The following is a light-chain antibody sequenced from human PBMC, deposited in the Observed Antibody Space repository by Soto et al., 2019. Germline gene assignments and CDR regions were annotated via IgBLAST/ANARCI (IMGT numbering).Light chain of an antibody. V-gene: IGKV3-15*01. J-gene: IGKJ4*01. CDR1: QSVSND. Sequence: EIVRTQSPATLSVSPGERATLSCRASQSVSNDLAWYQQKPCQAPRLLIYGASTRATGIPARFSGSGSGTAFTLTISSLQSEDFAVYYWQQYNNWPLTFGGGTKVEVK. CDR2: GAS. CDR3: QQYNNWPLT.